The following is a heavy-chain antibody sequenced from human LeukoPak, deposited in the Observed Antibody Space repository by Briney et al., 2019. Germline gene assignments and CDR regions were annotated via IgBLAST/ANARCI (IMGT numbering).Heavy chain of an antibody. J-gene: IGHJ4*02. Sequence: PSETLSLTCTVSGGSISSYYWGWIRQPPGKGLEWIGSIYYSGSTYYNPSLKSRVTISVDTSKNQFSLKLSSVTAADTAVYYCARGKRYSGYGFDYWGQGTLVTVSS. CDR2: IYYSGST. CDR1: GGSISSYY. CDR3: ARGKRYSGYGFDY. V-gene: IGHV4-39*07. D-gene: IGHD5-12*01.